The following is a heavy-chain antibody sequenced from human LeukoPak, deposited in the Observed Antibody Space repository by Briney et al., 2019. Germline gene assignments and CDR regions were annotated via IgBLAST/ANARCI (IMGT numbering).Heavy chain of an antibody. J-gene: IGHJ4*02. CDR3: ARHTIGRYSSRWSPVDS. CDR1: GYSFTTFW. D-gene: IGHD6-13*01. V-gene: IGHV5-51*01. CDR2: LYSGDSDT. Sequence: GESLKISCKGPGYSFTTFWLGWVRQMPGKGLEWMGILYSGDSDTRYSPSFQVQVTSSAAESISTAYLQWSSLKASDTAMYYCARHTIGRYSSRWSPVDSWGQGTLVTVSS.